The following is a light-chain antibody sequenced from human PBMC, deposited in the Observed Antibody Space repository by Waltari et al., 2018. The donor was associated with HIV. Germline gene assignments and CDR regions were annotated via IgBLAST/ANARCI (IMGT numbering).Light chain of an antibody. CDR3: MQGTHWPST. CDR1: HTLLYRDGTIY. J-gene: IGKJ1*01. Sequence: EVVMTQSPSSLPVTLGHPASISCRSHHTLLYRDGTIYLSWFHQRPGQSPRRLISKVSNRDAGVPDRFSGSGSGTDFTLKISRVEAEDVGVYYCMQGTHWPSTFGQGTKVEIK. CDR2: KVS. V-gene: IGKV2-30*01.